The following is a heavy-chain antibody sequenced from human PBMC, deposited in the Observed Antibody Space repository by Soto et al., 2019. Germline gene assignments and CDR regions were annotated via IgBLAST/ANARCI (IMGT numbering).Heavy chain of an antibody. D-gene: IGHD6-13*01. CDR1: GGFLSSYY. Sequence: SETLSLTCTVSGGFLSSYYWSWIRQSPGKGLEWIGYIYYTGSTNYNPALKSRVTISLDTPRNQFSLNLSSVTAADTAMHYCARDSGWYRLDYWGQGTLVTVSS. J-gene: IGHJ4*01. V-gene: IGHV4-59*01. CDR2: IYYTGST. CDR3: ARDSGWYRLDY.